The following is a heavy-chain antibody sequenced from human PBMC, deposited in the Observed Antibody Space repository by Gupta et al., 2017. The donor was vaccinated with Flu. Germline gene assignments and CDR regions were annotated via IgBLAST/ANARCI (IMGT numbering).Heavy chain of an antibody. CDR3: ARDQKSNLGYYYGSGSYIY. D-gene: IGHD3-10*01. CDR2: IIPIFGTA. Sequence: MGGIIPIFGTANYAQKFQGRVTITADESTSTAYMELSSLRSEDTAVYYCARDQKSNLGYYYGSGSYIYWGQGTLVTVSS. J-gene: IGHJ4*02. V-gene: IGHV1-69*01.